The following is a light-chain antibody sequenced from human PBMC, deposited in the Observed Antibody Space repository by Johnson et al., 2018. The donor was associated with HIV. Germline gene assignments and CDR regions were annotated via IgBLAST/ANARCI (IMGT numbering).Light chain of an antibody. CDR3: GTWDSSLSAGWV. Sequence: QSVLTQPPSVSAAPGQKVTISCSGSSSNIGNNYVSWYQQLPGTAPKLLIYENNKRPSGIPDRFSGSKSGTSATLGITGLQTGDEADYYCGTWDSSLSAGWVFGTGTKGTVL. CDR2: ENN. V-gene: IGLV1-51*02. CDR1: SSNIGNNY. J-gene: IGLJ1*01.